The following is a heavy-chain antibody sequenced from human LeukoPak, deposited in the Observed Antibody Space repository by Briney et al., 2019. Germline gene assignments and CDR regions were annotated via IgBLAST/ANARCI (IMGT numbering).Heavy chain of an antibody. D-gene: IGHD5-18*01. J-gene: IGHJ4*02. CDR3: ARDRSGSRYSYCGRTDY. V-gene: IGHV1-18*01. Sequence: GASVKVSCKASGYTFTSYGISWVRQAPGQGLEWMGWISAYNGNTNYAQKLQGRVTMTTDTSTSTAYMELRSLRSDDTAVYYCARDRSGSRYSYCGRTDYWGQGTLVTVSS. CDR1: GYTFTSYG. CDR2: ISAYNGNT.